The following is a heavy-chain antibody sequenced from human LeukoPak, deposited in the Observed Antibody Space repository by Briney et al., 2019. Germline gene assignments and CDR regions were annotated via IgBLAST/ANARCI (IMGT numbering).Heavy chain of an antibody. CDR3: ARRYCGGDCQYYYYGMDV. CDR2: ISSSSSYI. V-gene: IGHV3-21*01. Sequence: PGGSLRLSCAASGFTFSSYSMNWVRQAPGKGLEWVSSISSSSSYIYYADSVKGRFTISRDNAKNSLYLQMNSLRAEDTAVYYCARRYCGGDCQYYYYGMDVWGRGTTVTVSS. J-gene: IGHJ6*02. D-gene: IGHD2-21*02. CDR1: GFTFSSYS.